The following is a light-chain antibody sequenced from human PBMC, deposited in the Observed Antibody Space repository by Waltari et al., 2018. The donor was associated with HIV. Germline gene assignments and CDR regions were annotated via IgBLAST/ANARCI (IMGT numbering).Light chain of an antibody. CDR1: NSDVGGYNY. J-gene: IGLJ2*01. V-gene: IGLV2-11*01. CDR3: CSYAGTYTV. Sequence: QSALTQPRSVSGSPGQTVNISCTGTNSDVGGYNYVSWYQQHPNKAPKLMIYDVTKRPSGVPDRFSGSKSDNTASLTISGLQAEDEADYCCCSYAGTYTVFGGGTNLSVL. CDR2: DVT.